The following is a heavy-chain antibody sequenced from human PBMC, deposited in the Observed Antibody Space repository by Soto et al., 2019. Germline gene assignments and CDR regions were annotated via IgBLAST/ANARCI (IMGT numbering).Heavy chain of an antibody. CDR3: AREYYGLLTGYYNDH. CDR2: ISGDGTTI. J-gene: IGHJ4*02. CDR1: GFPFSSYW. D-gene: IGHD3-9*01. V-gene: IGHV3-74*01. Sequence: EVQLVESGGDSVQPGVSLRLSCAASGFPFSSYWMHWVRHTPGKGLEWVSRISGDGTTIYYADSVTGRFTVSRDNAKNTLSLQMSGLGAEDTAVYYGAREYYGLLTGYYNDHWGQGTLVSVSS.